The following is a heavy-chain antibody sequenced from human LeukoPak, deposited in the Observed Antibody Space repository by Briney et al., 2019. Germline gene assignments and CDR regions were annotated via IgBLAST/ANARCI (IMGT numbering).Heavy chain of an antibody. D-gene: IGHD5-18*01. Sequence: ASVKVSCKVSGYTLTELSMHWVRQAPGKGLEWMGGFDPEDGETIYAQKFQGRVTMTEDTSTDTAYMELSSLRSEDTAVYYCAVFSKIQSGYNLWGQGTLVTVSS. CDR1: GYTLTELS. V-gene: IGHV1-24*01. CDR3: AVFSKIQSGYNL. CDR2: FDPEDGET. J-gene: IGHJ4*02.